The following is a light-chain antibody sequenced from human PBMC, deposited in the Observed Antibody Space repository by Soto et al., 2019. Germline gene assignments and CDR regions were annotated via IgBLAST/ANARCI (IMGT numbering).Light chain of an antibody. CDR1: QDISTN. CDR3: QQYSHWPLMYT. V-gene: IGKV3-15*01. CDR2: GAS. Sequence: EIVMTQSPDTLYVSPGEGATLTCRASQDISTNLAWYQQKPGQAPRLLIYGASTGATGVPARFSGSGSGTEFTLTINSLQSEDFAVYYCQQYSHWPLMYTFGQGTKLEIK. J-gene: IGKJ2*01.